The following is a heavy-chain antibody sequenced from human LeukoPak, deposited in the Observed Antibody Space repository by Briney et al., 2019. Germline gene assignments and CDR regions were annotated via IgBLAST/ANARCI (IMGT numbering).Heavy chain of an antibody. CDR2: IKNDGSEK. J-gene: IGHJ1*01. V-gene: IGHV3-7*04. Sequence: PGGSLTLSCAASGFTFSNYWMSWVRQVPGKGLEWVANIKNDGSEKYNVDSVKGRFTISRDNAKNSLYLQMNGLRAEDTAVYYCARQRYYFQYWGQGTLVTVSS. CDR1: GFTFSNYW. D-gene: IGHD6-25*01. CDR3: ARQRYYFQY.